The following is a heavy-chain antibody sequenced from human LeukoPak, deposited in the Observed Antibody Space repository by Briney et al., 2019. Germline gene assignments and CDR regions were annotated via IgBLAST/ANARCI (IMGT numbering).Heavy chain of an antibody. CDR3: AKVPGYSSGWYYFDY. V-gene: IGHV3-30*18. Sequence: GGSLRLSCAASGFTFSSYGMHWVRQAPGKGLEWVGVISYDGSNKYYADSVKGRFTISRDNSKNTLYLQMNSLRAEDTAVYYCAKVPGYSSGWYYFDYWGQGTLVTVSS. D-gene: IGHD6-19*01. CDR2: ISYDGSNK. J-gene: IGHJ4*02. CDR1: GFTFSSYG.